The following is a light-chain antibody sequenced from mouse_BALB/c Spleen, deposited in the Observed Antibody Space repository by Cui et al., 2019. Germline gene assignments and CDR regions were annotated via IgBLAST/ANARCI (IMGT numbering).Light chain of an antibody. CDR2: AAT. Sequence: DIQMTQSPSSQSTSLGESVTITCLASQTICTCLEWYQQKPGKSPQLLIYAATSLADGVSSRFSGSGSGRKFSFKISSLQAEDVVSYYCQQIFSTPYTFGGGTKLEIK. CDR1: QTICTC. V-gene: IGKV12-98*01. J-gene: IGKJ2*01. CDR3: QQIFSTPYT.